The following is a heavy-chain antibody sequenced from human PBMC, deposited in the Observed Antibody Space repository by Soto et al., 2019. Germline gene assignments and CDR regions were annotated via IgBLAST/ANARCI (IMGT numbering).Heavy chain of an antibody. CDR2: IFPNDEK. CDR3: ARIYHDIVTGSGGDF. Sequence: QVTLKESGPVLVKPTETLTLTCTVSGFSLSNVRMGVSWIRQPPGKALEWLAHIFPNDEKSYRTSLKSRLTIAKDTSKSQVVLTITNMDPLAAGTYYCARIYHDIVTGSGGDFWGQGTVVTVSS. J-gene: IGHJ4*02. D-gene: IGHD3-9*01. CDR1: GFSLSNVRMG. V-gene: IGHV2-26*01.